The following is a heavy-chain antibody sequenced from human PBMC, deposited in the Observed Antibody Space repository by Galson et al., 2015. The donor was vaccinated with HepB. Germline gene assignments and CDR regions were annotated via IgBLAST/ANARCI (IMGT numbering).Heavy chain of an antibody. V-gene: IGHV3-9*01. Sequence: SLRLSCAASGFTFDDCAMHWVRQAPGKGLEWVSGISWNSGSIAYADSVKGRFTISRDNAKNSLYLQMNSLRAEDTAFYYCAKEGRGQLTNRGWFDPWGQGTLVTVSS. CDR3: AKEGRGQLTNRGWFDP. D-gene: IGHD6-13*01. CDR1: GFTFDDCA. CDR2: ISWNSGSI. J-gene: IGHJ5*02.